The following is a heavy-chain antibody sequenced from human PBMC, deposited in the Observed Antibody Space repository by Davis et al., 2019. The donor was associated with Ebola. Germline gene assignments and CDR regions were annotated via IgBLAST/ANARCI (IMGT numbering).Heavy chain of an antibody. Sequence: GESLKISCAASGFTFSPHWMHWVRQAPGKGLVWVSRINTDESSTNYADSVQGRFTISRDNAKNTLYLQMNSLRTEDTAVYYCTRGGAWGASNGMDVWGKGTTVTVSS. J-gene: IGHJ6*04. CDR1: GFTFSPHW. CDR2: INTDESST. CDR3: TRGGAWGASNGMDV. D-gene: IGHD3-16*01. V-gene: IGHV3-74*01.